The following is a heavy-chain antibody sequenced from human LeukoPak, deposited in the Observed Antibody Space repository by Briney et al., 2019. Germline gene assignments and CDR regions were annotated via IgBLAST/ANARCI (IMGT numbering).Heavy chain of an antibody. V-gene: IGHV4-34*01. CDR2: INHSGST. CDR3: ASVRGAEAIDY. CDR1: GGSFSGHY. D-gene: IGHD3-10*02. Sequence: SSETLSLTCAVYGGSFSGHYWSWIRQPRGKGLEWIGEINHSGSTNYNPSLKSRVTVSVDTSKNQFSLKVRSVTAADTAVYYCASVRGAEAIDYWGQGTLVTVSS. J-gene: IGHJ4*02.